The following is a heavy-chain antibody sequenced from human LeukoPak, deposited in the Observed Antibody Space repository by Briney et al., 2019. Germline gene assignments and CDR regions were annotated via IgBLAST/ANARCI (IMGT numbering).Heavy chain of an antibody. V-gene: IGHV1-46*01. CDR3: ARDRSGSRWRWFDP. D-gene: IGHD6-13*01. Sequence: GASVKVSCKASGYTFTDYYIHWVRQPPGQGLECMGIINPTGGSASYAQKFQGRVSMTSDTSTSTLYLELSSLRSEDTAVYYCARDRSGSRWRWFDPWGQGTLVTVSS. J-gene: IGHJ5*02. CDR2: INPTGGSA. CDR1: GYTFTDYY.